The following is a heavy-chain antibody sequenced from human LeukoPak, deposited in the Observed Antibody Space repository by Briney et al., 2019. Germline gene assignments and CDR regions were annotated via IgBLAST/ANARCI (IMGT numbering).Heavy chain of an antibody. CDR3: ARDKRRWEQWLVRTSGCNY. CDR2: ISYDGSNK. V-gene: IGHV3-30-3*01. D-gene: IGHD6-19*01. CDR1: GFTFSSYA. Sequence: GGSLRLSCAASGFTFSSYAMHWVRQAPGKGLEWVAVISYDGSNKYYADSVKGRFTISRDNSKNTLYLQMNSLRAEDTAVYYCARDKRRWEQWLVRTSGCNYWGQGTLVTVSS. J-gene: IGHJ4*02.